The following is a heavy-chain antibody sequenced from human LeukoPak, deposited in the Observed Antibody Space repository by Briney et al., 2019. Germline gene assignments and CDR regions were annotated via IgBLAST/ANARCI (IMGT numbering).Heavy chain of an antibody. V-gene: IGHV3-20*04. D-gene: IGHD6-19*01. CDR3: ARDELAVAGTPYYYYYYMDV. CDR1: GFTFDDYG. Sequence: GGSLRLSCAASGFTFDDYGMTWVRQAPGKGLEWVSGISWNGDTIGYADSVKGRFTISRDNAKNSLYLQMNSLRAEDTAVYYCARDELAVAGTPYYYYYYMDVWGKGTTVTVSS. CDR2: ISWNGDTI. J-gene: IGHJ6*03.